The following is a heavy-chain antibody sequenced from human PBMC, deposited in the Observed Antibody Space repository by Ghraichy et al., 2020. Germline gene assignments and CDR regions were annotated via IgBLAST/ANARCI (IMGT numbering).Heavy chain of an antibody. J-gene: IGHJ2*01. CDR2: ISSSSSYI. Sequence: GGSLRLSCAASGFTFSSYSMNWVRQAPGKGLEWVSSISSSSSYIYYADSVKGRFTISRDNAKNSLYLQMNSLRAEDTAVYYCARDPLVGPLWFGESYSNYWYFDLWGRGTLVTVSS. V-gene: IGHV3-21*01. D-gene: IGHD3-10*01. CDR3: ARDPLVGPLWFGESYSNYWYFDL. CDR1: GFTFSSYS.